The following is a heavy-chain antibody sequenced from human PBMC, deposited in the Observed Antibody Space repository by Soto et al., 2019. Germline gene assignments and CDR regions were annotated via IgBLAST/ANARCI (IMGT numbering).Heavy chain of an antibody. CDR2: IYYSGST. Sequence: SETLSLTCTVSGGTLSSGGYYWSWIRQHPGKGLEWIGYIYYSGSTYYNPSLKSRVTISVDTSKNQFSLKLSCVTAADTAVYYCATVVPAAGAWFDPWGQGTLVTVSS. CDR3: ATVVPAAGAWFDP. J-gene: IGHJ5*02. D-gene: IGHD2-2*01. CDR1: GGTLSSGGYY. V-gene: IGHV4-31*03.